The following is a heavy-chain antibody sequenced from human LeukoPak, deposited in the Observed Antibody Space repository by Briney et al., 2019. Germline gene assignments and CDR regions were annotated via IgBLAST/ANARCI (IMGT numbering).Heavy chain of an antibody. CDR2: IYYSGST. Sequence: SETLSLTCTVSGGSISSYYWSWIRQPPGKGLEWIGYIYYSGSTNYNPSLKSRVTISVATSKNQFSLKLSSVTAADTAVHYCARRRGYDFANNWFDPWGQGTLVTVSS. V-gene: IGHV4-59*08. J-gene: IGHJ5*02. CDR3: ARRRGYDFANNWFDP. CDR1: GGSISSYY. D-gene: IGHD3-3*01.